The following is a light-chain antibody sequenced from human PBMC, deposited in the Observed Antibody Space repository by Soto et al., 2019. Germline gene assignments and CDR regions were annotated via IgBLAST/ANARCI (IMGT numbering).Light chain of an antibody. V-gene: IGKV3-20*01. CDR2: GAS. Sequence: EIVLTQSPGTLSLSPGERATLSCRASQSGSSSFLAWYQQKPGQAPRILIYGASSRATGIPDRFSGSGSGTDFTLTISRLEPEDFAVYYCQQYCSSPQLTVGQGTKVEIK. CDR3: QQYCSSPQLT. J-gene: IGKJ1*01. CDR1: QSGSSSF.